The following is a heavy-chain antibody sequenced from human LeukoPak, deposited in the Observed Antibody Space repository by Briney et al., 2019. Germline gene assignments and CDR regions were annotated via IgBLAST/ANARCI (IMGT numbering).Heavy chain of an antibody. Sequence: GGSLRLSCAASGFTFSRYWMHWVRQAPGKGLVWVSRINSDGCNKSYAHSMKGRFTISRDNSKNTLYLQMNSLRAEDTAVYYCAKDRVDDTLYFDYWGQGTLVTVSS. CDR3: AKDRVDDTLYFDY. CDR1: GFTFSRYW. J-gene: IGHJ4*02. CDR2: INSDGCNK. V-gene: IGHV3-74*01. D-gene: IGHD6-19*01.